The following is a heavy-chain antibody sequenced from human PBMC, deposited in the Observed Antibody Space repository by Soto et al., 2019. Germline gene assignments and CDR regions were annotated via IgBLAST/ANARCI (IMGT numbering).Heavy chain of an antibody. V-gene: IGHV3-30*18. J-gene: IGHJ6*03. CDR2: ISYDGSNK. CDR3: GKDLARYYYYMDV. CDR1: GFTFSSYG. Sequence: GGSLRLSCAASGFTFSSYGMHWVRQAPGKGLEWVAVISYDGSNKYYADSVKGRFTISRDNSKNTLYLQMNSLRAEDTAVYYCGKDLARYYYYMDVWGKGTTVTVSS.